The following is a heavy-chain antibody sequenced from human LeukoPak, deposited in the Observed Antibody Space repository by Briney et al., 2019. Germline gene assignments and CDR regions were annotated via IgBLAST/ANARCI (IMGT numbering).Heavy chain of an antibody. D-gene: IGHD3-22*01. CDR3: ARAVGDYYDSSNLDY. V-gene: IGHV4-61*02. Sequence: SQTLSLTCTVSGGSISSGSYYWSWIRKPAGKGLEWIGRIYTSGSTNYNPSLKSRVTISVDTSKNQFSLKLSSVTAADTAVYYCARAVGDYYDSSNLDYWGQGTLVTVSS. J-gene: IGHJ4*02. CDR1: GGSISSGSYY. CDR2: IYTSGST.